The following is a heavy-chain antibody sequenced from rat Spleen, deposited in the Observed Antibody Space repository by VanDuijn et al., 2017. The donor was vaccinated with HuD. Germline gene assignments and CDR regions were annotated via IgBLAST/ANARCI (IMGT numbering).Heavy chain of an antibody. D-gene: IGHD1-4*01. CDR2: IWTDGST. CDR3: TGDRHSPGVMDA. J-gene: IGHJ4*01. Sequence: QVQLKESGPGLVQPSQTLSLACTVSGFSLTSYHVHWVRQPSGKGLEWMGVIWTDGSTEYYSALKSRLSISRDTSKSQVFLKMNSLQTEDTAIYFCTGDRHSPGVMDAWGQGASVTVSS. V-gene: IGHV2-43*01. CDR1: GFSLTSYH.